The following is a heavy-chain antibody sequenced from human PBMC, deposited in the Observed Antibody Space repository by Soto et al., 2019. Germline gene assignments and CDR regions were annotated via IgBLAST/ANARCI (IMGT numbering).Heavy chain of an antibody. J-gene: IGHJ6*02. CDR1: CGSISSGGYS. Sequence: QLQLQESGSGLVKPSQTLSLTGAVSCGSISSGGYSWSWIRQPPGKGLEWIGYIYHSGSTYYSPYIRSRIIISVDRDKNQLSVKLSAVTAADPAVYYCARVNYDYVWGSYLPYGMYVLGQVPTVTVSS. CDR3: ARVNYDYVWGSYLPYGMYV. V-gene: IGHV4-30-2*01. D-gene: IGHD3-16*02. CDR2: IYHSGST.